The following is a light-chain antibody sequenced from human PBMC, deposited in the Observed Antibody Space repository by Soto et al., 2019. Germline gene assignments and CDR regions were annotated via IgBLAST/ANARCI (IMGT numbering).Light chain of an antibody. J-gene: IGKJ4*01. V-gene: IGKV1-5*03. CDR3: LQYNSYPFT. CDR2: KAS. Sequence: DIQMTQSPSTLSASVGDRVTVTCRASQSVSSALAWYQQKPGKAPKLLMYKASSLESGVPSKFSGSGSGAEFTLTISSLQPDDFATYYCLQYNSYPFTFGGGTKVEIK. CDR1: QSVSSA.